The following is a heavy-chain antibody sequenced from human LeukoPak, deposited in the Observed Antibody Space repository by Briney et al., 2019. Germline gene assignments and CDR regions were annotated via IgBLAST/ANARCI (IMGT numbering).Heavy chain of an antibody. CDR1: GYTFTTYA. J-gene: IGHJ4*02. Sequence: SVKVSCKASGYTFTTYAISWVRQAPGQGPEWMGGIIPIFGTTNYAQKFQGRVTITADESTSTAYMELSSLRSEDTAVYYCARIVGIASRGYFDYWGQGTLVTVSS. D-gene: IGHD3-10*01. V-gene: IGHV1-69*13. CDR3: ARIVGIASRGYFDY. CDR2: IIPIFGTT.